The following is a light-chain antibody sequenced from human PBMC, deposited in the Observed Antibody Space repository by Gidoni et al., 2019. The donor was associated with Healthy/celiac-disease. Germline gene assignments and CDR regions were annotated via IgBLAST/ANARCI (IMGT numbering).Light chain of an antibody. CDR2: AAS. CDR1: QSISSY. V-gene: IGKV1-39*01. CDR3: QQSYSTLGT. Sequence: DIQMTQSPSSLSASVRDRVTITCRASQSISSYLNWYQQKPWKAHKLLIYAASSLQSGVPSRFSGSGSGTAFTLTISSLQPEDFATYYCQQSYSTLGTFAQGTKVEIK. J-gene: IGKJ1*01.